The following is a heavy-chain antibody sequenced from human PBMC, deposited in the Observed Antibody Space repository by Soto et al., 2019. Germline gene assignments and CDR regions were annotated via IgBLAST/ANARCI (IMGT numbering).Heavy chain of an antibody. Sequence: QVQLQESGPGLVKPSQTLSLTCTVSGGSISSGGYYWNWIRQHPGKGLEWIGYIYYSGSTYYNPSLKGRVTLSVDTSKNQFSLKLSSVTAADTAVYYCAASCVGCGGFNYYGMDVWGQGTTVTVSS. J-gene: IGHJ6*02. CDR3: AASCVGCGGFNYYGMDV. V-gene: IGHV4-31*03. D-gene: IGHD2-21*01. CDR2: IYYSGST. CDR1: GGSISSGGYY.